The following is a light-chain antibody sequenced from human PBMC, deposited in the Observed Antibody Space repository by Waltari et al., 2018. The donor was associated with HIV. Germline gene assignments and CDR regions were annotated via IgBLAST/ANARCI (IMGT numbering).Light chain of an antibody. J-gene: IGKJ2*01. Sequence: EIVLTQSPGTLSLSRGERATLSCRANQSVSSTYLAWYQQKPGQAPRLLIYGASSRATGIPDRFSGSGSGTDFTLTISRLEPEDFAVYYCQQYGSSPRYTFGQGTKLEIK. CDR2: GAS. CDR1: QSVSSTY. V-gene: IGKV3-20*01. CDR3: QQYGSSPRYT.